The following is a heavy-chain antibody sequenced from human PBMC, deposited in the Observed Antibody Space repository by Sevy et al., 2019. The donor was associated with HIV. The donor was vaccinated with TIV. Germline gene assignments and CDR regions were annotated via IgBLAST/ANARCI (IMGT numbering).Heavy chain of an antibody. CDR2: IKQDGSEK. J-gene: IGHJ4*02. D-gene: IGHD3-22*01. Sequence: GGSLRLSCAASGFTFSNYWMSWVRQAPGKGLEWVANIKQDGSEKYYVDSVKGRFTISRDNAKTSLYLHMNTLRAEDTAVYYCTRVGEYYYDSSSYWGQGTLVTVSS. V-gene: IGHV3-7*01. CDR1: GFTFSNYW. CDR3: TRVGEYYYDSSSY.